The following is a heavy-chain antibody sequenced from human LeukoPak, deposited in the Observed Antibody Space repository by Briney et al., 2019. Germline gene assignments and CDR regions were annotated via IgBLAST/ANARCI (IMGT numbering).Heavy chain of an antibody. CDR1: GYTFIGFY. J-gene: IGHJ4*02. CDR2: INPDSGAT. Sequence: PSVKVSCKASGYTFIGFYMHWIRQAPGHGLEWMGWINPDSGATNYAQTFQGRVTVTRHTSLPTAYMALTGLRSDDTALYYCARVGLRWKRQAHYFDYWGPGTLVTVPP. CDR3: ARVGLRWKRQAHYFDY. D-gene: IGHD1-1*01. V-gene: IGHV1-2*02.